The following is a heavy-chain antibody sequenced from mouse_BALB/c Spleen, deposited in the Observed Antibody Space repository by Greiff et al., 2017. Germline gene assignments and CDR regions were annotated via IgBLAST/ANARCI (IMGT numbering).Heavy chain of an antibody. CDR1: GFSLTSYG. CDR2: IWRGGST. Sequence: VQLQQSGPSLVQPSQSLSITCTVSGFSLTSYGVHWVRQSPGKGLEWLGVIWRGGSTDYNAAFMSRLSITKDNSKSQVFFKMNSLQADDTAIYYCAKPSYDGYEAMDYWGQGTSVTVSS. D-gene: IGHD2-3*01. CDR3: AKPSYDGYEAMDY. V-gene: IGHV2-5-1*01. J-gene: IGHJ4*01.